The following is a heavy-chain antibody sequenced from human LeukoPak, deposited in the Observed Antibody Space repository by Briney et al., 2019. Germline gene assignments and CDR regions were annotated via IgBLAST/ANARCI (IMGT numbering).Heavy chain of an antibody. Sequence: GASVKVSCKASLYTFTSYDINLGRQATGQRLEWMGWMNPNRGNTAYAQKLQARGTMTRNTYTRTAYMEMSRLRSEETAAYYCARDPWSGSTPSTDSWGQGTLVTVSS. CDR3: ARDPWSGSTPSTDS. CDR1: LYTFTSYD. CDR2: MNPNRGNT. J-gene: IGHJ4*02. V-gene: IGHV1-8*01. D-gene: IGHD2-2*01.